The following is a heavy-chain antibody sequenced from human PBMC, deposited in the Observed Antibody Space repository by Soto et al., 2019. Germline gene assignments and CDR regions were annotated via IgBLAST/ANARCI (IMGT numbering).Heavy chain of an antibody. CDR2: INPSGGST. J-gene: IGHJ4*02. V-gene: IGHV1-46*01. CDR3: ARVPKTVDIVATTHFDY. Sequence: PSVKVSCKASGYTFTSYYMHWVRQAPGQGLEWMGIINPSGGSTSYAQKFQGRVTMTRDTSTSTVYMELSSLRSEDTAVYYCARVPKTVDIVATTHFDYWGQGTLVTVSS. CDR1: GYTFTSYY. D-gene: IGHD5-12*01.